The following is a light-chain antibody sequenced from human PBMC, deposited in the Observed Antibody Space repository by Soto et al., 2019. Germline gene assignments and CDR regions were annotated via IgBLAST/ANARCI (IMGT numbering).Light chain of an antibody. CDR3: QQYGSSPMYT. V-gene: IGKV3-20*01. CDR1: QSVSSSY. Sequence: EIVLTQSPGTLSLSPVERATLSCRASQSVSSSYLAWYQQKPGQAPRLLIYGASSRATGIPDRFSGSGSGTDFTLNISRLEPEDFAVYYCQQYGSSPMYTFGRGTKLEIK. CDR2: GAS. J-gene: IGKJ2*01.